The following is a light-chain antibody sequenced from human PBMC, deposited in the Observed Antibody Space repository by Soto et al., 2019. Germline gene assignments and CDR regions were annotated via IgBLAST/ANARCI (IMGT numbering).Light chain of an antibody. Sequence: QSVLSQPPSASGTPGQSVTISCSGSSSNIGSNSVNWYQHLPGTAPKFLIYSNNQRPSGVPDRFSGSKSGTSASLAISGLQSEDEADYYCAAWDDSLNGYVFGTGTKVTVL. CDR3: AAWDDSLNGYV. CDR2: SNN. V-gene: IGLV1-44*01. CDR1: SSNIGSNS. J-gene: IGLJ1*01.